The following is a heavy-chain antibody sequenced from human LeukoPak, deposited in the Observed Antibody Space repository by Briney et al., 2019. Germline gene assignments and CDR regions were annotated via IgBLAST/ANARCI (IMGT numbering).Heavy chain of an antibody. Sequence: PGGSLRLSCAASGFTFSSYAMSWVRQAPGKGLEWVSAISGSGGSTYYADSVKGRFTISRDNSKNTLYLQMNSLRAEDTAVYYCANGGVVVVAAYYFDYWGQGTLVTVSS. V-gene: IGHV3-23*01. D-gene: IGHD2-15*01. J-gene: IGHJ4*02. CDR2: ISGSGGST. CDR3: ANGGVVVVAAYYFDY. CDR1: GFTFSSYA.